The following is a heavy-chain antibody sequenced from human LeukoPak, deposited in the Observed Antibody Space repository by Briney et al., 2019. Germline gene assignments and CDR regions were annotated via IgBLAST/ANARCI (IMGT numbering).Heavy chain of an antibody. V-gene: IGHV5-51*01. D-gene: IGHD5-12*01. CDR2: IYPYDSDT. Sequence: GESLQISFKASGYSFTSYWIGWVRPMPGKGREWMGIIYPYDSDTRYSPSFQGQVTISADKSISTAYLQWSNLKASDTAMYYCARHIGYSAWNPDYWGQGTLVTVSS. CDR1: GYSFTSYW. CDR3: ARHIGYSAWNPDY. J-gene: IGHJ4*02.